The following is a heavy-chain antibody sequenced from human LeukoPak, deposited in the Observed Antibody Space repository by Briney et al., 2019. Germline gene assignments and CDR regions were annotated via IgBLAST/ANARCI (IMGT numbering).Heavy chain of an antibody. J-gene: IGHJ2*01. CDR3: ARGQPIVVVPAAIRYFDL. Sequence: SQTLSLSCTVSGGSISSGGYYWSWIRQPPGKGLEWIGYIYHSGSTYYNPSLKSRVTISVDRSKNQFSLKLSSVTAADTAVYYCARGQPIVVVPAAIRYFDLWGRGTLVTVSS. V-gene: IGHV4-30-2*01. CDR1: GGSISSGGYY. CDR2: IYHSGST. D-gene: IGHD2-2*02.